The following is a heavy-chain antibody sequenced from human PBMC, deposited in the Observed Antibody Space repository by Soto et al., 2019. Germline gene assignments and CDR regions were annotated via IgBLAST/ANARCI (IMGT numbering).Heavy chain of an antibody. Sequence: ESLTISRKGSGYSVTSYWIGLVRQMPGKGLEWMGIIYPGDSDTRYSPSFQGQVTISADKSISTAYLQWSSLKASDTAMYYCARLNTAMVTLNYYYGMDVWGQGTTVTVSS. CDR3: ARLNTAMVTLNYYYGMDV. V-gene: IGHV5-51*01. D-gene: IGHD5-18*01. J-gene: IGHJ6*02. CDR1: GYSVTSYW. CDR2: IYPGDSDT.